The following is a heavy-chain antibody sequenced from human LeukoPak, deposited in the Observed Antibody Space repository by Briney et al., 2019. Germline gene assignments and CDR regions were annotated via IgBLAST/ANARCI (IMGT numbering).Heavy chain of an antibody. CDR3: ARELGTAMVFDY. Sequence: GGSLRPSCAASGFTFSDYYMSWIRQAPGKGLEWVSYISSSGSTIYYADSVKGRFTISRDNAKNSLHLQMNSLRAEDTAVYYCARELGTAMVFDYWGQGTLVTVSS. J-gene: IGHJ4*02. D-gene: IGHD5-18*01. CDR2: ISSSGSTI. V-gene: IGHV3-11*01. CDR1: GFTFSDYY.